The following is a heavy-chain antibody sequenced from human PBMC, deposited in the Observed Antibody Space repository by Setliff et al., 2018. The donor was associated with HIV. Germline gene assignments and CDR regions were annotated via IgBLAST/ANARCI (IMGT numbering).Heavy chain of an antibody. CDR3: AREWGIEVPVFYY. D-gene: IGHD6-19*01. J-gene: IGHJ4*02. CDR1: GGTFSSYA. Sequence: SVKVSCKASGGTFSSYAISWVRQAPGQGLEWMGGIIPIFGTANYAQKFQGRVTITADESTSTAYMELSSLRSEDTAMYYCAREWGIEVPVFYYWGQGTLVTVSS. CDR2: IIPIFGTA. V-gene: IGHV1-69*13.